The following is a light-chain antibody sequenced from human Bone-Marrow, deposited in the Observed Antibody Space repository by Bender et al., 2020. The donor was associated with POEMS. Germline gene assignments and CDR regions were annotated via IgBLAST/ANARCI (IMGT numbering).Light chain of an antibody. CDR3: QSYDNSLGGWV. V-gene: IGLV2-14*03. CDR1: TSDIGSYNY. Sequence: QSALSQPASVSGSPGQSITISCTGTTSDIGSYNYVSWYQEHPGKAPKLLIYDVNHRPSGVSHRFSGSKSGNTASLTISGLQAEDEADYYCQSYDNSLGGWVFGGGTKLTVL. CDR2: DVN. J-gene: IGLJ3*02.